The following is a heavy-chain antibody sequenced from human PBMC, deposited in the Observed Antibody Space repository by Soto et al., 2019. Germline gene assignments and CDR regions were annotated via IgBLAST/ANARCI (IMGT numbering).Heavy chain of an antibody. CDR1: GFTFSSYG. Sequence: QVQLVESGGGVVQPGRSLRLSCAASGFTFSSYGMHWVRQAPGKGLEWVAVISYDGSNKYYADSVKGRFTIPRDNSKNTLYLQMNSLRAEDTAVYYCAKAHMKDVWGSYYWSYYYYGMDVWGQGTTVTVSS. CDR3: AKAHMKDVWGSYYWSYYYYGMDV. D-gene: IGHD3-16*01. V-gene: IGHV3-30*18. CDR2: ISYDGSNK. J-gene: IGHJ6*02.